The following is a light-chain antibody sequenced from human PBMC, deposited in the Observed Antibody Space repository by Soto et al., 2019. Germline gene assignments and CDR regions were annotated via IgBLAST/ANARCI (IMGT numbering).Light chain of an antibody. J-gene: IGKJ3*01. Sequence: EVVLTQSPGTLSLSPGERATLSCRASQIVTIDSLAWYQQKPGQPPRLLIYAASTRASAIPDRFSGSGSGTDFTLTISRLQPEDFALYYCQQYGDSPFTFGPGTRVDVK. CDR1: QIVTIDS. CDR3: QQYGDSPFT. V-gene: IGKV3-20*01. CDR2: AAS.